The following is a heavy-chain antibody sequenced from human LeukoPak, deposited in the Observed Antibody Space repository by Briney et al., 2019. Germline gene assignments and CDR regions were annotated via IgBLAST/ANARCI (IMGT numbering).Heavy chain of an antibody. J-gene: IGHJ3*02. D-gene: IGHD6-13*01. Sequence: GGSLRLSCAASGFTFSSYWMSWVRQAPGKGLEWVANIKQDGSEKYYVDSVKGRFTISRDNAKNSLYLQMNSLRAEDTAVYYCARDIGSSWYVLDAFDIWGQGTMDTVSS. V-gene: IGHV3-7*03. CDR3: ARDIGSSWYVLDAFDI. CDR1: GFTFSSYW. CDR2: IKQDGSEK.